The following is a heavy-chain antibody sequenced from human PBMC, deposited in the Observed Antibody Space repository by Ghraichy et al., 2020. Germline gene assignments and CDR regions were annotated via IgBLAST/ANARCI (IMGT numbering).Heavy chain of an antibody. CDR1: GYTFTGYY. CDR2: INPNSGGT. Sequence: ASVKVSCKASGYTFTGYYMHWVRQAPGQGLEWMGWINPNSGGTNYAQKFQGRVTMTRDTSISTAYMELSRLRSDDTAVYYCARDLRDVLLWFGEPSHAFDIWGQGTMVTVSS. V-gene: IGHV1-2*02. J-gene: IGHJ3*02. CDR3: ARDLRDVLLWFGEPSHAFDI. D-gene: IGHD3-10*01.